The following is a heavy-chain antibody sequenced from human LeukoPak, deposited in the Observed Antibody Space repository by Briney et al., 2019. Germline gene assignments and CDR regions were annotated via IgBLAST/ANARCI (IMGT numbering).Heavy chain of an antibody. V-gene: IGHV3-15*01. J-gene: IGHJ3*02. CDR1: GFTFSNAW. CDR3: ARPNGYGDFSGAFDI. CDR2: IKSKTDGGTT. Sequence: GGSLRLSCAASGFTFSNAWMSWVRQAPGKGLEWVGRIKSKTDGGTTDYAAPVKGRFTISRDNAKNSLYLQMNSLRAEDTAVYYCARPNGYGDFSGAFDIWGQGTMVTVSS. D-gene: IGHD4-17*01.